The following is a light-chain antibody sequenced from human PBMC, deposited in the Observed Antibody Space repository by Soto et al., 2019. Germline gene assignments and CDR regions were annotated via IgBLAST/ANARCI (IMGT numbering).Light chain of an antibody. J-gene: IGKJ5*01. V-gene: IGKV1-39*01. CDR2: SAS. CDR3: QQSFSVPIT. CDR1: QSIAGY. Sequence: DIQMTPSPSSLSASVGDRVTITCRASQSIAGYLSWYQQRPGKAPKFLIYSASSLQRGVPSRFSGSGSGTDFSLTINGLQPEDFATYFCQQSFSVPITFGQGTRLEIK.